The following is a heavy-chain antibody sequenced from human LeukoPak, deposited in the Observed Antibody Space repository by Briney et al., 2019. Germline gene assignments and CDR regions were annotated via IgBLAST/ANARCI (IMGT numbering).Heavy chain of an antibody. CDR3: ARSGSSLFDY. D-gene: IGHD1-26*01. V-gene: IGHV1-18*01. CDR1: GYTFTSYG. J-gene: IGHJ4*02. Sequence: VASVKVSCKASGYTFTSYGISWVRQAPGQGLEWMGWISAYNGNTNYAQKFQGRVTITADKSTSTAYMELSSLRSEDTAVYYCARSGSSLFDYWGQGTLVTVSS. CDR2: ISAYNGNT.